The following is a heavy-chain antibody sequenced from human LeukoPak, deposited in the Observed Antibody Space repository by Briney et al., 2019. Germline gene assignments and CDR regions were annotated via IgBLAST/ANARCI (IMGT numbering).Heavy chain of an antibody. J-gene: IGHJ6*03. CDR1: GYSISSGYY. CDR2: IYHSGST. CDR3: ARGVSEYYYYYYMDV. V-gene: IGHV4-38-2*02. Sequence: PSETLSLTRTVSGYSISSGYYWGWIRQPPGKGLEWIGSIYHSGSTYYNPSLKSRVTISVDTSKNQFSLKLSSVTAADTAVYYCARGVSEYYYYYYMDVWGKGTTVTVSS.